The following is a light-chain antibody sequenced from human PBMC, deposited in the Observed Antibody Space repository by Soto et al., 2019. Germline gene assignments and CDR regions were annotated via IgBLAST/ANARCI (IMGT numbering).Light chain of an antibody. V-gene: IGLV1-40*01. Sequence: QSVLTQPPSVSGAPGQRVTISCTGSSSNIGAGYDVHWYQQLPGTAPKLLIYGDTNQPSGVPDRFSGPKSGTSATLGITGLQTGDEADYYCGTWDSSLSAGVFGTGTKVTVL. CDR1: SSNIGAGYD. J-gene: IGLJ1*01. CDR3: GTWDSSLSAGV. CDR2: GDT.